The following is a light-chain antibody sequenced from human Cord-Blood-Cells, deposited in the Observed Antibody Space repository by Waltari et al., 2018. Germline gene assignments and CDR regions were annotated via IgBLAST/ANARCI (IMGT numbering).Light chain of an antibody. Sequence: EIVLTQSPATQSLSPGERATPSCRASQSVSSYLAWYQPKPGQAPRFLIYDASNRATGIPARFSGSGSGTDFTLTISSLEPEDLAVYYCQQRSNWPWTFGQGTKVEIK. CDR3: QQRSNWPWT. CDR1: QSVSSY. CDR2: DAS. V-gene: IGKV3-11*01. J-gene: IGKJ1*01.